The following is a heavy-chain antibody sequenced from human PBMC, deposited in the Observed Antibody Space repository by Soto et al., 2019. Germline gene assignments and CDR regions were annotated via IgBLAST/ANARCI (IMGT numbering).Heavy chain of an antibody. J-gene: IGHJ6*02. CDR2: IYWDDDK. CDR1: GFSLSTSGVG. Sequence: QITLKESGPTLVKPTQPLTLTCTFSGFSLSTSGVGVGWIRQPPGKALEWLALIYWDDDKRYSPSLKSRLTITKDTSKNKLVLTMTNMDPVDTATYYCAHNDYGDPQAAVWGQGTTVTVSS. V-gene: IGHV2-5*02. D-gene: IGHD4-17*01. CDR3: AHNDYGDPQAAV.